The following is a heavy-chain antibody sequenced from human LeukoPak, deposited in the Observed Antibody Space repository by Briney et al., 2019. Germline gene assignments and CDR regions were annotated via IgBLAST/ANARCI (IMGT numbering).Heavy chain of an antibody. CDR2: IRSKAYGGTT. CDR3: TRRYSYDSSGYYYVRDAFDI. Sequence: PGGSLRLSCAASGFTLSSYSMNWVRQAPGKGLEWVGFIRSKAYGGTTKNAASVKGRFTISRDDSRSIAYLQMNSLKTEDTAVYYCTRRYSYDSSGYYYVRDAFDIWGQGIMVTVSS. V-gene: IGHV3-49*04. CDR1: GFTLSSYS. D-gene: IGHD3-22*01. J-gene: IGHJ3*02.